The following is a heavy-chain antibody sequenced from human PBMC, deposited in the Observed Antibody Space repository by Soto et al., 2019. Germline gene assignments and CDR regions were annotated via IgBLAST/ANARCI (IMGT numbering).Heavy chain of an antibody. V-gene: IGHV1-69*13. CDR3: AREPVVPAAVDYYYYYGMDV. J-gene: IGHJ6*02. D-gene: IGHD2-2*01. CDR1: GYTFTSYG. CDR2: IIPIFGTA. Sequence: GASVKVSCKASGYTFTSYGISWVRQAPGQGLEWMGGIIPIFGTANYAQKFQGRVTITADESTSTAYMELSSLRSEDTAVYYCAREPVVPAAVDYYYYYGMDVWGQGTTVTVSS.